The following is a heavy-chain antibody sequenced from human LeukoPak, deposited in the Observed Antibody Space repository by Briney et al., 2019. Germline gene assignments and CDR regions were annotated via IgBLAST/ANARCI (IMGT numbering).Heavy chain of an antibody. CDR3: VREIIGSSGWGYFDY. J-gene: IGHJ4*02. Sequence: GGSRRLSCAAPGSNFRSYGIHWHRQATGNGLDPVAAIWYDGSNKNYADSVKGRFTISRDNCKTTMYLQMNSLRAEDTAVYYCVREIIGSSGWGYFDYWGQGALVTVSS. CDR1: GSNFRSYG. CDR2: IWYDGSNK. V-gene: IGHV3-33*01. D-gene: IGHD6-19*01.